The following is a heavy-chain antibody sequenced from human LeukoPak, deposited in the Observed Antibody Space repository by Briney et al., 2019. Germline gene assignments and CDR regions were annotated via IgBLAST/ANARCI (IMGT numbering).Heavy chain of an antibody. Sequence: ASVKVSCKASGYTFTGYYMHWVRQAPGQGLEWMGWINPNSGGTNYAQKFQGRVTMTRDTSISTAYMELSRLRSDDTAVYCCARGLGDFWSGYYRKYYFDYWGQGTLVTVSS. J-gene: IGHJ4*02. CDR1: GYTFTGYY. CDR2: INPNSGGT. D-gene: IGHD3-3*01. CDR3: ARGLGDFWSGYYRKYYFDY. V-gene: IGHV1-2*02.